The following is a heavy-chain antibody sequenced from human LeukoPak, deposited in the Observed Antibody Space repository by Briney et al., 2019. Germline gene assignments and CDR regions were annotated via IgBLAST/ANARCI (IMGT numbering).Heavy chain of an antibody. D-gene: IGHD2-15*01. CDR1: GGTFRSYA. CDR3: ARGVIGYCSGGSCYPPYYFDY. V-gene: IGHV1-69*13. J-gene: IGHJ4*02. CDR2: IIPIFGTA. Sequence: ASVNVSCKASGGTFRSYAIRLVRQAPGPGLEWMGGIIPIFGTANYAQKFQGRVTITADESTSTAYMELSSLRSEDTAVYYCARGVIGYCSGGSCYPPYYFDYWGQGTLVTVSS.